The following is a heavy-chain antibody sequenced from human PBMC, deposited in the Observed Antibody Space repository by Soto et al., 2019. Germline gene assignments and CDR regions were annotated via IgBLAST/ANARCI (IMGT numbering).Heavy chain of an antibody. J-gene: IGHJ5*02. CDR3: ARGPGYCSSTSCYASRALKPPLGP. V-gene: IGHV4-34*01. CDR2: INHSGST. Sequence: QVQLQQWGAGLLKPSETLSLTCAVYGGSFSGYYWSWIRQPPGKGLEWIGEINHSGSTNYNPSLKSRVTISVDTSKNQFSLKLSSVTAADTAVYYCARGPGYCSSTSCYASRALKPPLGPWGQGTLVTVSS. D-gene: IGHD2-2*01. CDR1: GGSFSGYY.